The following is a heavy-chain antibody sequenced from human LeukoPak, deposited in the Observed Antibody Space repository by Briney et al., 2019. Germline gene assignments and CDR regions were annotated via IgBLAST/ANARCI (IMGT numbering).Heavy chain of an antibody. CDR1: GFTFSSYA. CDR3: AKGHDYLFDY. J-gene: IGHJ4*02. CDR2: IRYDGSNK. Sequence: GRSLRLSCAASGFTFSSYAMHWVRQAPGKGLEWVAFIRYDGSNKYYADSVKGRFTISRDNSKNTLYLQMNSLRAEDTAVYYCAKGHDYLFDYWGQGTLVTVSS. D-gene: IGHD4-11*01. V-gene: IGHV3-30*04.